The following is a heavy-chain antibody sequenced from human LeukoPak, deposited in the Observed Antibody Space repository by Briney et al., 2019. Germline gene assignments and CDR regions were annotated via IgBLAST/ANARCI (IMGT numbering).Heavy chain of an antibody. CDR1: GGSIGLYY. V-gene: IGHV4-59*01. CDR3: ARVGKQQLVLFDY. D-gene: IGHD6-13*01. J-gene: IGHJ4*02. CDR2: IYYSGST. Sequence: SETLSLTCTVSGGSIGLYYWAWIRQPPGKGLEWIGYIYYSGSTNYNPSLKSRVTISVDTSKNQFSLKLSSVTAADTAVYYCARVGKQQLVLFDYWGQGTLVTVSS.